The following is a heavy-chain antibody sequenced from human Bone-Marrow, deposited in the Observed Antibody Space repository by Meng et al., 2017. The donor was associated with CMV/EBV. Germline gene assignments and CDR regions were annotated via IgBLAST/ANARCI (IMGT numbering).Heavy chain of an antibody. CDR1: GGSISNYY. CDR3: ARGRRLSLGATIYYFDY. Sequence: GALRLSCTVSGGSISNYYWSWIRQPPGKGLEWIGYMYNSGSTNYNPSLKSRVTTSVDTSKNQFSLKLTSVTAADTAVYYCARGRRLSLGATIYYFDYWGQGTLVTVSS. CDR2: MYNSGST. J-gene: IGHJ4*02. D-gene: IGHD5-12*01. V-gene: IGHV4-59*12.